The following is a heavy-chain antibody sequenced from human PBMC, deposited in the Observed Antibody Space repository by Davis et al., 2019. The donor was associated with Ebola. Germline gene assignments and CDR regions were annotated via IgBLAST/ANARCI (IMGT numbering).Heavy chain of an antibody. D-gene: IGHD4/OR15-4a*01. CDR1: GFIFSRYA. Sequence: GESLKISCAASGFIFSRYAMHWVRQAPGKGLEWLAVISYDGSNEYYAVSVKGRFIVSRDNAKNTLFLQMNSLRVDDTAVYYCAKHDDGTFDYWGQGTLVTVSS. CDR2: ISYDGSNE. CDR3: AKHDDGTFDY. J-gene: IGHJ4*02. V-gene: IGHV3-30-3*02.